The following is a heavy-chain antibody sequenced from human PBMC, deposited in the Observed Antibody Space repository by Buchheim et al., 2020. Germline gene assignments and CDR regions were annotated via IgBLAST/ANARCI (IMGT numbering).Heavy chain of an antibody. J-gene: IGHJ5*02. CDR3: ARRGGSYYGWFDP. CDR2: ISSSGGTI. V-gene: IGHV3-48*03. CDR1: GFTFSDYE. Sequence: EVQLVESGGGLVQPGGSLRPSCAASGFTFSDYEMNWVRQTPGKGLEWVSYISSSGGTIYYADSVKGRFTISRDNSENSLYLQMNSLRAKDTGVYYCARRGGSYYGWFDPWGQGT. D-gene: IGHD1-26*01.